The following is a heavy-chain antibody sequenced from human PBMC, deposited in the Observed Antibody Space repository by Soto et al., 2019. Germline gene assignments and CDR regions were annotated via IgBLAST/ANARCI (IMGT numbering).Heavy chain of an antibody. CDR1: GFTFSTYS. CDR3: AREYTAWPLAYGLDV. J-gene: IGHJ6*02. D-gene: IGHD2-2*02. CDR2: ISSRSDI. V-gene: IGHV3-21*01. Sequence: GGSLRLSCVGSGFTFSTYSVNWVRQAPGKGLEWVSSISSRSDIYYADSVKGRFTISRDNAKNSVSLQMNSLRAEDTAVYYCAREYTAWPLAYGLDVWGQGTTVTVSS.